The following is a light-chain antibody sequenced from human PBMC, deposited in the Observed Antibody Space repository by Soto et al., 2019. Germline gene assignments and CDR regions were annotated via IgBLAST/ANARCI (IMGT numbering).Light chain of an antibody. J-gene: IGLJ2*01. CDR2: STN. V-gene: IGLV7-43*01. CDR3: LLYYGGQLGV. CDR1: TGAVTTGYY. Sequence: QAVVTQEPSLTVSPGGIVTLTFASSTGAVTTGYYPNWFQQKPGQAPRALIYSTNNKYSWTPARFSGSLLGGKAALTLSGVQHEYEADYYCLLYYGGQLGVFGGGTKLTVL.